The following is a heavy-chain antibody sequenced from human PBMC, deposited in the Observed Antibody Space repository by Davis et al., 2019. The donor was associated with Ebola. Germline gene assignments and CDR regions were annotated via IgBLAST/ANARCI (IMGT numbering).Heavy chain of an antibody. CDR1: GFTFSSYG. CDR3: AREGWEPHLDY. CDR2: ISWDGGST. D-gene: IGHD1-26*01. V-gene: IGHV3-NL1*01. J-gene: IGHJ4*02. Sequence: PGGSLRLSCAASGFTFSSYGMHWVRQAPGKGLEWVSLISWDGGSTYYADSVKGRFTISRDNSKNTLYLQMNSLRAGDTAVYYCAREGWEPHLDYWGQGTLVTVSS.